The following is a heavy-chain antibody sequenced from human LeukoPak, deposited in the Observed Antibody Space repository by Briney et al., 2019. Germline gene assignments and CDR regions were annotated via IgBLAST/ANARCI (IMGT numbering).Heavy chain of an antibody. J-gene: IGHJ4*02. V-gene: IGHV3-30*02. CDR3: VKDLFSRDTAMEPGDY. D-gene: IGHD5-18*01. CDR2: IRYDGSNK. CDR1: GFTFSSYS. Sequence: YPGGSLRLSCAASGFTFSSYSMNWVRQAPGKGREWVANIRYDGSNKYYADSVKGRFTISRDNSINTLYLQMNSLRAEDTAIYYCVKDLFSRDTAMEPGDYWGQGTLVTVSS.